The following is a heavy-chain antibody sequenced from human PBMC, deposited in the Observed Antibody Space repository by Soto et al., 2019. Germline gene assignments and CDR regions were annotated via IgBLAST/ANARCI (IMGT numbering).Heavy chain of an antibody. Sequence: GGSLILSCAASGFTFSSYWMHWVRQAPGKGLVWVSRINSDGSSTSYADSVKGRFTISRDNAKNTLYLQMNSLRAEDTAVYYCAGEASGGYVNYYYYYYMDVWGKGTTVTVSS. CDR2: INSDGSST. CDR3: AGEASGGYVNYYYYYYMDV. V-gene: IGHV3-74*01. CDR1: GFTFSSYW. J-gene: IGHJ6*03. D-gene: IGHD3-22*01.